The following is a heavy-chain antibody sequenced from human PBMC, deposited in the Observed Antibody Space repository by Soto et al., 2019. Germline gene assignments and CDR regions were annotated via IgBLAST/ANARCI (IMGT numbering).Heavy chain of an antibody. J-gene: IGHJ2*01. V-gene: IGHV3-11*05. Sequence: QVQLVESGGGLVKPGGSLRLSCAASGFTFSDYYMSWIRQAPGKGLEWVSYISSSSSYTNYADSVKGRFTISRDNAKNSLYLQMNSLRDEDTAVYHCARAIAAAGGRRDFEHWGRGTLVTVSS. CDR2: ISSSSSYT. D-gene: IGHD6-13*01. CDR1: GFTFSDYY. CDR3: ARAIAAAGGRRDFEH.